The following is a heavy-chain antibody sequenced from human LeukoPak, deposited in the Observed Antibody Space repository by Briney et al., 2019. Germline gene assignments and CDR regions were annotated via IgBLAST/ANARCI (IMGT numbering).Heavy chain of an antibody. J-gene: IGHJ5*02. Sequence: GRSLRLSCAASGFTFSSYAMHWVRQAPGKGLEWVAVISDDGSNKYYAESVKGRFTISRDNAKNSLYLQMNSPRAEDTAVYYCAREYGSGSSRRRFDPWGQGTLVTVSS. V-gene: IGHV3-30*04. CDR3: AREYGSGSSRRRFDP. CDR1: GFTFSSYA. D-gene: IGHD3-10*01. CDR2: ISDDGSNK.